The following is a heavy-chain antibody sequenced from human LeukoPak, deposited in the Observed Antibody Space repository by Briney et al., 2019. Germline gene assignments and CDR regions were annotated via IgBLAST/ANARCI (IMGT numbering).Heavy chain of an antibody. Sequence: GGSLRLSCAASGFTFSNYDMHWVRQATGKGLECVSAFHTAGDTHYSGSVKGRFATSRENAKNSFYLQMNNLRAGDTAVYYCARGSCSSRSCYKRVNGLDVWGQGTPVTVSS. D-gene: IGHD2-2*01. CDR2: FHTAGDT. V-gene: IGHV3-13*01. J-gene: IGHJ6*02. CDR3: ARGSCSSRSCYKRVNGLDV. CDR1: GFTFSNYD.